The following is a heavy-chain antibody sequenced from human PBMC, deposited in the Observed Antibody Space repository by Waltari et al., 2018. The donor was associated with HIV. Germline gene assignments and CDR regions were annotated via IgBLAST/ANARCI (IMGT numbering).Heavy chain of an antibody. J-gene: IGHJ6*02. CDR3: ASRTKGYCPSGLCLNIDV. CDR1: GYTFSSYD. CDR2: MYPNSGNA. V-gene: IGHV1-8*02. D-gene: IGHD2-8*01. Sequence: QEDLVQSGAEVKKLGASVKVSCKAIGYTFSSYDNNWVRQAAGQGVEGVGWMYPNSGNAGYAQKVQGRVAMTRNSSTSTAYMDLSGLTSEDTAVYYCASRTKGYCPSGLCLNIDVWGQGTTVTVSS.